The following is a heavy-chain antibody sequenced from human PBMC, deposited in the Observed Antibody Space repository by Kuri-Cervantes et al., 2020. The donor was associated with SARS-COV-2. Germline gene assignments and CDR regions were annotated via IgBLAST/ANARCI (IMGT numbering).Heavy chain of an antibody. D-gene: IGHD6-19*01. CDR1: GDSISTGYY. CDR3: ARLRSGWYNYFDY. CDR2: VHHSGST. J-gene: IGHJ4*02. Sequence: GSLRLSCSVSGDSISTGYYWNWIRQSPEKGLEWIGSVHHSGSTYYNPSLKSRVTISVDTSKNQFSLKLSSVTAADTAVYYCARLRSGWYNYFDYWGQGTLVTVSS. V-gene: IGHV4-38-2*02.